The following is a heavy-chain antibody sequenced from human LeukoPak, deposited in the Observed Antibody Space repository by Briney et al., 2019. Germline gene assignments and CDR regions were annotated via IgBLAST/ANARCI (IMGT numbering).Heavy chain of an antibody. CDR2: ISWNSGDI. CDR3: VKVSGYSYGFFDY. V-gene: IGHV3-9*01. Sequence: GESLRLSCVASGFTFDDSAMHWVRQAPGKGLEWVSGISWNSGDIGYADSVKGRFTISRDNAKNSLYLQMTSPRAEDTALYYCVKVSGYSYGFFDYWGQGILVTVSS. CDR1: GFTFDDSA. J-gene: IGHJ4*02. D-gene: IGHD5-18*01.